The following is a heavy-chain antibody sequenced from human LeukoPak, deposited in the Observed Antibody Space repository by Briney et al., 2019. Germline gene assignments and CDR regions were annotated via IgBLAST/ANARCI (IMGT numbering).Heavy chain of an antibody. V-gene: IGHV1-2*06. CDR3: ARGTYYYDSSGYFDY. J-gene: IGHJ4*02. Sequence: GASVKVSCKASGYTFTGYYMHWVRQAPGQGLEWMGRINPNSGGTNYAQKFQGRVTMTRDTSISTAYMELSRLRSDDTAVYYCARGTYYYDSSGYFDYWGQGTLVTVS. CDR1: GYTFTGYY. CDR2: INPNSGGT. D-gene: IGHD3-22*01.